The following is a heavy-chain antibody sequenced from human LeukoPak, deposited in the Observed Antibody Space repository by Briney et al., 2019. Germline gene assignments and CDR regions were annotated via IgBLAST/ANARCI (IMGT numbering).Heavy chain of an antibody. V-gene: IGHV3-15*01. D-gene: IGHD2-2*01. CDR1: GFTFSNAW. Sequence: GGSLRLSCAASGFTFSNAWMSWVRQAPGKGLEWVGRIKSKTDGGTTDYAAPVKGRFTISRDDSKNTLYLQMNSLKTEDTAVYYCTPDPTQSYTVVPAAIVFDWFDPWGQGTLVTVSS. J-gene: IGHJ5*02. CDR2: IKSKTDGGTT. CDR3: TPDPTQSYTVVPAAIVFDWFDP.